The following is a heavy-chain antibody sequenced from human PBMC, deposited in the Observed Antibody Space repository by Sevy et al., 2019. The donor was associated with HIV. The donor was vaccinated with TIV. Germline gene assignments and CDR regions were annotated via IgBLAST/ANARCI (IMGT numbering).Heavy chain of an antibody. CDR3: ARLHRGVAAGPEKVNAFDI. CDR2: IYYSGST. J-gene: IGHJ3*02. D-gene: IGHD6-13*01. V-gene: IGHV4-59*08. Sequence: SETLSLTCTVSGGSISSYYWSWIRQPPGKGLEWIGYIYYSGSTNYNPSLKSRVTISVDTSKNQFSLKLSSVTAADTAVYYCARLHRGVAAGPEKVNAFDIWGQGTMVTVSS. CDR1: GGSISSYY.